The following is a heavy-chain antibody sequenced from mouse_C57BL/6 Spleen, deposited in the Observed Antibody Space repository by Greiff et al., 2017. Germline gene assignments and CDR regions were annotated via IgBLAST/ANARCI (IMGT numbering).Heavy chain of an antibody. Sequence: VQLQQSGPELVKPGASVKISCKASGYTFTDYYMNWVKQSHGKSLEWIGDINPNNGGTSYNQKFKGKATLTVDKSSSTAYMELRSLTSEDSAVYYCERTGYGSSYGYFDVWGTGTTVTVSS. CDR2: INPNNGGT. D-gene: IGHD1-1*01. CDR3: ERTGYGSSYGYFDV. V-gene: IGHV1-26*01. J-gene: IGHJ1*03. CDR1: GYTFTDYY.